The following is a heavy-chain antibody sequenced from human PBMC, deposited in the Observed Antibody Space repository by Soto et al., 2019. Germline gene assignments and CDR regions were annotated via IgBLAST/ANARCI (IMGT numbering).Heavy chain of an antibody. D-gene: IGHD3-10*01. CDR2: ISSSSSYI. CDR3: ARGAYYCSWRTYYFDY. CDR1: GFTFSSYS. Sequence: EVQLVESGGGLVKPGGSLRLSCAASGFTFSSYSMNWVRQAPGKGLEWVSSISSSSSYIYYADSVKGRFTISRDNAKNLLYLQMQSLRAEDTAVYYCARGAYYCSWRTYYFDYWGQVTLVTVSS. J-gene: IGHJ4*02. V-gene: IGHV3-21*01.